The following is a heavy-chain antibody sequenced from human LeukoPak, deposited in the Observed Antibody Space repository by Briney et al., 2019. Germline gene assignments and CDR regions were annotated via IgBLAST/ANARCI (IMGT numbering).Heavy chain of an antibody. V-gene: IGHV1-24*01. D-gene: IGHD6-19*01. J-gene: IGHJ5*02. CDR2: FDPEDGET. CDR1: GYTLTELS. Sequence: ASVKVSCKVSGYTLTELSMHWVRQAPGKGLEWMGGFDPEDGETIYAQKFQGRVTMTEDTSTDTAYMELSSLRSEDTAVYYCATVAGTRPYNWFDPWGQGTLVTVSS. CDR3: ATVAGTRPYNWFDP.